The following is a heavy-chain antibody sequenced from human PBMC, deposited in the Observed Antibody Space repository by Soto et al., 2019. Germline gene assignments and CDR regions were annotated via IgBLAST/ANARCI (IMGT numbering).Heavy chain of an antibody. CDR3: ARGEWLVQEVVYGY. V-gene: IGHV4-61*01. CDR2: IYYSGST. J-gene: IGHJ4*02. D-gene: IGHD6-19*01. Sequence: QVQLQESGPGLVKPSETLSLTCTVSGGSVSSGSYYWSWIRQPPGKGLEWIGYIYYSGSTNYNPSLKSRVTISVDTSKNQFALKLSSVTAADTAVYYCARGEWLVQEVVYGYWGQGTLVTVSS. CDR1: GGSVSSGSYY.